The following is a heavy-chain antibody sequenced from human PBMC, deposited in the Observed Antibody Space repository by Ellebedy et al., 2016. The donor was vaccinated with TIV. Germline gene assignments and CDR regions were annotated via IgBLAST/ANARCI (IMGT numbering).Heavy chain of an antibody. V-gene: IGHV3-7*01. CDR1: GFTLSTYW. D-gene: IGHD2-15*01. CDR2: IKEDGSTK. J-gene: IGHJ5*02. CDR3: ARAIGAGDGT. Sequence: GGFLRLSXVASGFTLSTYWMHWVRQAPGKGLEWVANIKEDGSTKYYVDSVKGRFTISRDNAKNSLYLQMNSLRAEDTAVYYCARAIGAGDGTWGQGALVTVSS.